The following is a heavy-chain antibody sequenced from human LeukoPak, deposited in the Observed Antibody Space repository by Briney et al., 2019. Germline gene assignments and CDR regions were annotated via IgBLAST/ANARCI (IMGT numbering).Heavy chain of an antibody. J-gene: IGHJ4*02. D-gene: IGHD1-26*01. V-gene: IGHV3-23*01. Sequence: GGSLRLSCAASGFTFSDHVMSWVRQAPGKGLEWISGISGSGASTYYADSVTGRFTISRDNSRNTLYLQMNSLRGDDTAVYYCAKDVGKWESLHFFDYWGQGTLVTVSS. CDR2: ISGSGAST. CDR3: AKDVGKWESLHFFDY. CDR1: GFTFSDHV.